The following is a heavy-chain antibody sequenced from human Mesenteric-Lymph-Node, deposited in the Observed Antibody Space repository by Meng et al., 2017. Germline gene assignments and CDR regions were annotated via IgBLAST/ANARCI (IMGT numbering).Heavy chain of an antibody. CDR3: ARDSTGNTADY. CDR1: GFTVSSNY. V-gene: IGHV3-66*01. D-gene: IGHD1-7*01. J-gene: IGHJ4*02. CDR2: IYSDDNT. Sequence: EVQLVESGGGLVQPGGSPRLSCAASGFTVSSNYMTWVRQAPGKGLEWVSVIYSDDNTYYADSVRGRFTISRDKSKNTLFLQMNSLRVEDTAMYYCARDSTGNTADYWGQGTLVTVSS.